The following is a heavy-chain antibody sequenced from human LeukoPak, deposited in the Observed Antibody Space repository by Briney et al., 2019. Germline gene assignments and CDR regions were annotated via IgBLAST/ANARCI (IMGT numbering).Heavy chain of an antibody. CDR3: ARDQGVPSGGLDY. CDR1: GGSISSYY. V-gene: IGHV4-59*01. J-gene: IGHJ4*02. CDR2: IYYSGST. D-gene: IGHD2-15*01. Sequence: SETLSLTCTVSGGSISSYYWSWIRQPPGKGLEWIGDIYYSGSTNYNPSLKSRVTISVHTSKHQFSLKLSSVTAADTAVYYCARDQGVPSGGLDYWGQGTLVTVSS.